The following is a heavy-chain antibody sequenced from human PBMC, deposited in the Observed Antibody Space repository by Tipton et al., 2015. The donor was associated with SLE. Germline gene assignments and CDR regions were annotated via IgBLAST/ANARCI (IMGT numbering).Heavy chain of an antibody. V-gene: IGHV4-39*07. CDR2: IYYSGST. J-gene: IGHJ1*01. D-gene: IGHD4-11*01. Sequence: TLSLTCAVSGDSIISNNYWGWIRQPPGKGLEWIGSIYYSGSTYYNPSLKSRVTISVDTSKNQFSLKLSSVTAADTAAYYCARCYSNYEYFQHWGQGTLVTVSS. CDR3: ARCYSNYEYFQH. CDR1: GDSIISNNY.